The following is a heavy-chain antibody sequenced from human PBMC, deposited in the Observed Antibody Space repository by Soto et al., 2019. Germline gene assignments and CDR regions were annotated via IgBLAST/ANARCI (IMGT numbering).Heavy chain of an antibody. CDR2: MNPNSGGS. D-gene: IGHD1-7*01. V-gene: IGHV1-2*02. CDR3: ARERHLNSPSDAFDL. Sequence: QVHLVQSGAEVKKPGASVKVSCMASGYNFIAQNIHWVRQAPGLGLEWMGKMNPNSGGSDYAQEFQGRVNVTRNTSISTVYMELTSLKSDGTAVYYCARERHLNSPSDAFDLWGQGTMVIVSS. J-gene: IGHJ3*01. CDR1: GYNFIAQN.